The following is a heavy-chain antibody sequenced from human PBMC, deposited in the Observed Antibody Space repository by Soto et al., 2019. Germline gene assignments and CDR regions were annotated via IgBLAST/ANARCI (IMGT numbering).Heavy chain of an antibody. J-gene: IGHJ5*02. Sequence: SETLSLTCTVSGGSVSSGSYYWSWIRQPPGKGLEWIGYIYYSGSTKYNPSLKSRVTISVDTSKNQFSLKLSSVTAADTAVYYCAGASSPYFIWLSAFDPWGQGTLVTVYS. CDR3: AGASSPYFIWLSAFDP. CDR2: IYYSGST. CDR1: GGSVSSGSYY. V-gene: IGHV4-61*01. D-gene: IGHD3-9*01.